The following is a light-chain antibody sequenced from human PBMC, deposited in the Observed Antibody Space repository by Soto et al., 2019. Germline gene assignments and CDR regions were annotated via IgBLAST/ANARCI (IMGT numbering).Light chain of an antibody. Sequence: DIQMTQSPSSLSASVGDRVTITCRASQSISSYLNWYQQKPGKAPKLLIYAASSLQSGVPSRFSGSGSGTDFTLTISSLQPEDFATYYCQQSYIYSPPYTFGQGTKLEIK. CDR2: AAS. CDR3: QQSYIYSPPYT. V-gene: IGKV1-39*01. J-gene: IGKJ2*01. CDR1: QSISSY.